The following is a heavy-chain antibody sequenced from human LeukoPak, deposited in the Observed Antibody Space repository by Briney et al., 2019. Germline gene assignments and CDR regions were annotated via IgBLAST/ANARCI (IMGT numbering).Heavy chain of an antibody. CDR2: ISYDGSNK. Sequence: GGSLRLSCAASGFTFSSYAMHWVRQAPGKGLEWVAVISYDGSNKYYADSVKGRFTISRDNSKNTLYLQMNSLRAEDTAVYYCAKQCGGSDWFDAFDIWGQGTMVTVSS. J-gene: IGHJ3*02. CDR3: AKQCGGSDWFDAFDI. V-gene: IGHV3-30-3*02. CDR1: GFTFSSYA. D-gene: IGHD6-19*01.